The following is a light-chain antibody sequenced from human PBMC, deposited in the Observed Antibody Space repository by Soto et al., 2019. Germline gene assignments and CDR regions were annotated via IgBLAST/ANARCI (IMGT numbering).Light chain of an antibody. J-gene: IGKJ2*01. V-gene: IGKV3-15*01. CDR2: GAS. CDR1: QSVSSN. CDR3: QQYNRYPGT. Sequence: EIVMTQSPATLSVSPGERATLSCRASQSVSSNLAWYQQKPGQAPRLLIYGASTRATGIPARFSGSGSGTEFTLTISSLQSEDFATYYCQQYNRYPGTFGQGSKLEIK.